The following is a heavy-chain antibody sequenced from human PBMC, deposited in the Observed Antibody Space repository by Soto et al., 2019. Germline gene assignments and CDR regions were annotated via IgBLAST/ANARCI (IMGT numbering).Heavy chain of an antibody. D-gene: IGHD3-3*01. CDR2: IYSGGST. CDR1: VFTVSSNY. J-gene: IGHJ4*02. Sequence: GGSLRLSCAASVFTVSSNYMSWVRQAPGKGLEWVSVIYSGGSTYYADSVKGRFTISRDNSKNTLYLQMNSLRAEDTAVYYCARDLYDFWSGYYSMAYWGQGTLVTVSS. CDR3: ARDLYDFWSGYYSMAY. V-gene: IGHV3-66*01.